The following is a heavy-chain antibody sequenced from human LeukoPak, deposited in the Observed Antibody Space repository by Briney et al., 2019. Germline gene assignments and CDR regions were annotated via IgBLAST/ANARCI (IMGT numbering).Heavy chain of an antibody. J-gene: IGHJ3*02. V-gene: IGHV3-53*01. CDR2: INTGGST. CDR3: AKGMIVVVIGSYGAFDI. CDR1: GFTVSSNH. D-gene: IGHD3-22*01. Sequence: GGSLRLSCAASGFTVSSNHMSWVRQAPGKGLEWVSVINTGGSTHYTESVKGRFTISRDNSKNTLYLQLNSLRAEDTAVYYCAKGMIVVVIGSYGAFDIRGQGTMVTVSS.